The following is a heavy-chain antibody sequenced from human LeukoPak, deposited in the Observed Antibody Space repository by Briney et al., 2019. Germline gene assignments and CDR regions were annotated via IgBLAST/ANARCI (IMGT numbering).Heavy chain of an antibody. J-gene: IGHJ3*02. Sequence: SETLSLTCTVSGGSISNYHWTWIRQPAGKGLEWIGRIYTSGSTNYNPSLKSRVTMSVDTSKNQFSLKLSSVTAADTAVYYCARGSSWAYCSSTSCYGLDSFFDIWGQGTMVTVSS. CDR2: IYTSGST. D-gene: IGHD2-2*01. CDR3: ARGSSWAYCSSTSCYGLDSFFDI. CDR1: GGSISNYH. V-gene: IGHV4-4*07.